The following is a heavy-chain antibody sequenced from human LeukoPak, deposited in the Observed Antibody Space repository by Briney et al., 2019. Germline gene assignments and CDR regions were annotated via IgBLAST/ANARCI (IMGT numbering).Heavy chain of an antibody. Sequence: SETLSLTCSVSSVSISTNHHYWGWIRQPPGKGLEWIGAIYYTGDTYYNPSLRSRVTISLDRSKNQFSLKLTSLTTADTAVYYCARGPRFAHPIDCWGQGTLVTVSS. CDR2: IYYTGDT. J-gene: IGHJ4*02. V-gene: IGHV4-39*07. CDR1: SVSISTNHHY. CDR3: ARGPRFAHPIDC. D-gene: IGHD3-10*01.